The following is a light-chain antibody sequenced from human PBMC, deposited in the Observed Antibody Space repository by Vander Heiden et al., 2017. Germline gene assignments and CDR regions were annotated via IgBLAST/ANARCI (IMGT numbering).Light chain of an antibody. Sequence: GVTQSPSLLSAFAGDRVNISCRVSQGISSYLAWYQQKPGKAPDILIYGASTLQSGVPSRFSGSGSGTDFTLTISGLQSEDSATYYCQQYYSFPPTFGQGTKVEIK. CDR3: QQYYSFPPT. J-gene: IGKJ1*01. V-gene: IGKV1D-8*01. CDR2: GAS. CDR1: QGISSY.